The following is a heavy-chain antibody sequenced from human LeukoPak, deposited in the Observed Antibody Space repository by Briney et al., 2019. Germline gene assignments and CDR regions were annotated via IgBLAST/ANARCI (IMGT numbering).Heavy chain of an antibody. D-gene: IGHD3-9*01. J-gene: IGHJ4*02. Sequence: GGSLRLSCAASGFTFSSYWMSWVRQTPGKGLEWVANIKQDGSVVQYVDSVRGRFTISRDNAKNSLYLQMNSLRAEDTAVYYCARGPYDILTGYYRANYYFDYWGQGTLVTVSS. CDR3: ARGPYDILTGYYRANYYFDY. CDR2: IKQDGSVV. V-gene: IGHV3-7*01. CDR1: GFTFSSYW.